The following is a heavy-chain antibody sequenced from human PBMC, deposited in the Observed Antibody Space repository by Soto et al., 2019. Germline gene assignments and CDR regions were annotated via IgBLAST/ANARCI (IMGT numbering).Heavy chain of an antibody. D-gene: IGHD3-22*01. CDR3: ASQKSYYYXRSGYYSTYYYYYGMDV. Sequence: SETLSLTCTVSGGSVSGGSYYWSWIRQPPGKGLEWIGYIYYSGSTNYNPSLKSRVTISVDTSKNQFSLKLSSVTAADTAVYYCASQKSYYYXRSGYYSTYYYYYGMDVWGQGTTVTVSS. CDR1: GGSVSGGSYY. V-gene: IGHV4-61*01. CDR2: IYYSGST. J-gene: IGHJ6*02.